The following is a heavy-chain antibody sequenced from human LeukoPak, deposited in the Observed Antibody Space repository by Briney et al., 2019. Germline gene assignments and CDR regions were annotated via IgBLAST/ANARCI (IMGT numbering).Heavy chain of an antibody. CDR2: IKQDGTEK. CDR3: AKDLVYYDILTGLD. CDR1: GFTFSRIW. J-gene: IGHJ4*02. D-gene: IGHD3-9*01. V-gene: IGHV3-7*03. Sequence: GGSLRLSCAASGFTFSRIWMSWVRQAPGKGLEWVANIKQDGTEKYYVDSGKVRFTISRGNAKNSLYLQMNSLRAEDTAVYYCAKDLVYYDILTGLDWGQGTLVTVSS.